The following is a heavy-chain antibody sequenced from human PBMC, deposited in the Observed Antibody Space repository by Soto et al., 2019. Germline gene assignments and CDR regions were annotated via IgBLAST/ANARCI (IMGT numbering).Heavy chain of an antibody. D-gene: IGHD6-6*01. J-gene: IGHJ1*01. CDR1: GFIFSDYA. Sequence: GGSLRLSCVASGFIFSDYAVHWARQAPGKGLEWVALISPAGTNQYYADSAKGRFTISRDNSKNTLYLQMNSLRPEDTGLYYCARENSRISPRLFQHWGHGTLVTVSS. CDR3: ARENSRISPRLFQH. V-gene: IGHV3-30-3*01. CDR2: ISPAGTNQ.